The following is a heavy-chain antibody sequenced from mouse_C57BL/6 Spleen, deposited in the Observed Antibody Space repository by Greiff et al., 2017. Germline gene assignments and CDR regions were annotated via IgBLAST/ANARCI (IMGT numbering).Heavy chain of an antibody. D-gene: IGHD2-1*01. V-gene: IGHV1-64*01. CDR2: IHPNSGST. CDR3: ARDGGNYEEGHFDY. CDR1: GYTFTSYW. J-gene: IGHJ2*01. Sequence: QVQLQQSGAELVKPGASVKLSCKASGYTFTSYWMHWVKQRPGQGLEWIGMIHPNSGSTNYNEKFKSKATLTVDKSSSTAYMQLSSLTSEDSAVYYCARDGGNYEEGHFDYWGQGTTLTVSS.